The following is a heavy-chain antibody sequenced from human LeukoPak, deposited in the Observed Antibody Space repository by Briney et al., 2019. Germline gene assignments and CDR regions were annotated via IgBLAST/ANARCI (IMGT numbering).Heavy chain of an antibody. J-gene: IGHJ6*02. V-gene: IGHV3-23*01. CDR1: GFTCNTCT. CDR2: ISGSGGST. D-gene: IGHD1-26*01. CDR3: AKCYGRDSGSYFYYSYYGMDV. Sequence: QTGGSLRHSCAASGFTCNTCTLNWVRKAPGKGLELVSAISGSGGSTYYADAVKGRFTISRDNSKNTRSLQMNSLRAEDTAVYYCAKCYGRDSGSYFYYSYYGMDVWGQGTTVTVSS.